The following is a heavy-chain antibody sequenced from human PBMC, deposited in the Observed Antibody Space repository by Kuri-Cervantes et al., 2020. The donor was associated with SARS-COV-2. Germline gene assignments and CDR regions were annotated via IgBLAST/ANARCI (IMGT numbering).Heavy chain of an antibody. D-gene: IGHD3-10*01. J-gene: IGHJ4*02. CDR2: IFSNDEK. CDR1: GFSLSNARMG. CDR3: ARISGGSGSYVDY. Sequence: SGPTLVKPTQTLTLTCTVSGFSLSNARMGVSWIRQPPGKALEWLAHIFSNDEKSYSTSLKSRLTISKDTSKNQVVLTMTNMDPVDTATYYCARISGGSGSYVDYWGQGTLVTVSS. V-gene: IGHV2-26*01.